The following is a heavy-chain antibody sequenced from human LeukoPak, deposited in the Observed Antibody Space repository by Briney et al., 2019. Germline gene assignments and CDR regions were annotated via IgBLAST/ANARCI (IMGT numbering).Heavy chain of an antibody. CDR1: GYTLTELS. Sequence: ASVKVSCTVSGYTLTELSMHWVRQAPGKGLEWMGGFDPEDGETIYAQKFQGRVTMTEDTSTDTAYMELSRLRSDDTAVYYCARGPPPRGYSGYVTAPWSNFDYWGQGTLVTVSS. CDR2: FDPEDGET. V-gene: IGHV1-24*01. D-gene: IGHD5-12*01. CDR3: ARGPPPRGYSGYVTAPWSNFDY. J-gene: IGHJ4*02.